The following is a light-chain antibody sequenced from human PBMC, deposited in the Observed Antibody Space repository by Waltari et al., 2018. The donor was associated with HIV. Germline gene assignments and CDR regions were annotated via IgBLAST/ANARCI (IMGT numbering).Light chain of an antibody. J-gene: IGKJ3*01. Sequence: EIVLTQSPATLSLSPGEGATLSCRASQSVTTYLAWFQQKPGQPPRLLIFGASSRATGVPARFSGSGSGTDFSLTISSLEPEDFAIYYCQARHSWPPLFTFGPGTKVEMK. V-gene: IGKV3-11*01. CDR1: QSVTTY. CDR3: QARHSWPPLFT. CDR2: GAS.